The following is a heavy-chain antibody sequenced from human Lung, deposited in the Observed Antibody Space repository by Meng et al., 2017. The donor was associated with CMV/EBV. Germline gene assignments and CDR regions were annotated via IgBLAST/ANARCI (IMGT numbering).Heavy chain of an antibody. CDR1: GFTFSSYW. J-gene: IGHJ4*02. Sequence: GEXXKISCAASGFTFSSYWMHWVRQAPGKGLVWVSRISSDGSSTIYADSVKGRFTISRDNAKNTLYLQMNSLRGEDTAVYYCARHRADYYFAYWSQGTLVTVSS. CDR3: ARHRADYYFAY. V-gene: IGHV3-74*01. D-gene: IGHD2-21*02. CDR2: ISSDGSST.